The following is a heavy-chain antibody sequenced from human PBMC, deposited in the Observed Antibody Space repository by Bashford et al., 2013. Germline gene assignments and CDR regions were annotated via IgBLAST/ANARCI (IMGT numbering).Heavy chain of an antibody. Sequence: ASVKVSCKASGYTFTKYGIAWVRQAPGQGLEWMGWISAYSGNTNYAQKLQGRVTMTEDTSTDTAYMELSSLRSEDTAVYYCARTIGVAGKSFDIWGQGTEVTVSS. D-gene: IGHD6-19*01. J-gene: IGHJ3*02. CDR1: GYTFTKYG. CDR2: ISAYSGNT. CDR3: ARTIGVAGKSFDI. V-gene: IGHV1-18*01.